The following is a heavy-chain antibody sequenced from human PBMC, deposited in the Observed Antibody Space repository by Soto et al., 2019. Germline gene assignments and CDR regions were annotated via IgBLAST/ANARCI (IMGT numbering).Heavy chain of an antibody. Sequence: EVQLVESGGGLVKPGGSLRLSCAASGFTFSSYTMNWVRQAPGKGLEWVSSISSRNSHIYYADSVKGRFIISRDNAKKSLDLQMNSLRAEDMAVYYCASSYVAALDYWGQGTLVTVSS. CDR1: GFTFSSYT. CDR2: ISSRNSHI. V-gene: IGHV3-21*01. J-gene: IGHJ4*02. D-gene: IGHD1-1*01. CDR3: ASSYVAALDY.